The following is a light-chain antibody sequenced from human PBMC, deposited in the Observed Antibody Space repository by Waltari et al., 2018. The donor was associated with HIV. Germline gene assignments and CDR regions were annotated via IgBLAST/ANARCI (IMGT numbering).Light chain of an antibody. CDR2: GAS. J-gene: IGKJ2*01. CDR1: QSVGSSY. CDR3: QQYGHSAVMYT. Sequence: EVVLTQSPGTLSLSPGERATLSCRASQSVGSSYLAWYQQKPGQAPRLLIYGASSRATGIPDRFSGSGSGTDFTLTISRVEPEDFAVYYCQQYGHSAVMYTFGKGTNLQIK. V-gene: IGKV3-20*01.